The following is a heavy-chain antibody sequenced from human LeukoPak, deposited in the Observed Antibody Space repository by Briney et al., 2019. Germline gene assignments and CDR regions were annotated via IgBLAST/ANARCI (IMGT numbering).Heavy chain of an antibody. Sequence: GGSLRLSCAASGFSFSSYGMHWVRQAPGKGLEWVAFIQYDGSNKYYADSVKGRFTISRDNSENTLYLQTNSLRAEDTAVYYCAKDRSGPAEHWGQGTLATVSS. V-gene: IGHV3-30*02. CDR2: IQYDGSNK. CDR3: AKDRSGPAEH. J-gene: IGHJ1*01. CDR1: GFSFSSYG.